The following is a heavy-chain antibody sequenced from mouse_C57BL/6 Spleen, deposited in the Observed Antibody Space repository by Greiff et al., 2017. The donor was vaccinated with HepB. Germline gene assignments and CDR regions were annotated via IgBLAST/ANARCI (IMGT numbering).Heavy chain of an antibody. CDR3: ARWIITTVYYFDY. J-gene: IGHJ2*01. Sequence: VKLVESGAELARPGASVKLSCKASGYTFTSYGISWVKQRTGQGLEWIGEIYPRSGNTYYNEKFKGKATLTADKSSSTAYMELRSLTSEDSAVYFCARWIITTVYYFDYWGQGTTLTVSS. V-gene: IGHV1-81*01. CDR2: IYPRSGNT. D-gene: IGHD1-1*01. CDR1: GYTFTSYG.